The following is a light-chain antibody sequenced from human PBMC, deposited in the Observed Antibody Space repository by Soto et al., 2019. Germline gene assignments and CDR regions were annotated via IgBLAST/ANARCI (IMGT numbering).Light chain of an antibody. Sequence: QSALTQPASVSGSPGQSITISCTGTSDDVGAFNYVSWYQQHPGKAPKLMSFEVSRRPSGVSNRFSGSKSGNTASLTISGLQAEDEADYYCTSYASSVNYVFGTGTKLTVL. J-gene: IGLJ1*01. CDR1: SDDVGAFNY. V-gene: IGLV2-14*01. CDR2: EVS. CDR3: TSYASSVNYV.